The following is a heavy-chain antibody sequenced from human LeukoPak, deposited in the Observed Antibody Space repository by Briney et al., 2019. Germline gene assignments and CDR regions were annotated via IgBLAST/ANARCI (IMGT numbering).Heavy chain of an antibody. V-gene: IGHV3-23*01. CDR1: GFTFSSYA. J-gene: IGHJ4*02. Sequence: GGSLRLSCAASGFTFSSYAMSWVRQAPGKGLEWVSAISGSGGSTYYADSVKGRFTISRDNSKNTLYLQTNSLRAEDTAVYYCAKQTTETSLFDYWGQGTLVTVSS. CDR2: ISGSGGST. D-gene: IGHD4-17*01. CDR3: AKQTTETSLFDY.